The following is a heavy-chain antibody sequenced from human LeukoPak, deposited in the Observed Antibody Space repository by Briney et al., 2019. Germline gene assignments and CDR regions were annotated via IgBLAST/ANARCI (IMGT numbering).Heavy chain of an antibody. CDR3: ARGKGRSSQQGYYYYYYGMDV. J-gene: IGHJ6*02. Sequence: GASVKVSCKASGGTFSSYAISWVRQAPGQGLEWMGGIIPIFGTANYAQKFQGRVTITADESTSTAYMELSSLGSEDTAVYYCARGKGRSSQQGYYYYYYGMDVWGQGTTVTVSS. V-gene: IGHV1-69*13. D-gene: IGHD5-18*01. CDR1: GGTFSSYA. CDR2: IIPIFGTA.